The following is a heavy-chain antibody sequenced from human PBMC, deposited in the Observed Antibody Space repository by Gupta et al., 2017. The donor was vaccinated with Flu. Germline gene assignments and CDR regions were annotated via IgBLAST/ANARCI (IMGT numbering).Heavy chain of an antibody. J-gene: IGHJ6*02. CDR3: AKVLLPKAVAGTFGVPEAIYYYYYYGMDV. CDR1: GFTFSSYG. V-gene: IGHV3-30*18. Sequence: QVQLVESGGGVVQPGRSLRLSCAASGFTFSSYGMHWVRQAPGKGLEWVAVISYDGSNKYYADSVKGRFTISRDNSKNTLYLQMNSLRAEDTAVYYCAKVLLPKAVAGTFGVPEAIYYYYYYGMDVWGQGTTVTVSS. CDR2: ISYDGSNK. D-gene: IGHD6-19*01.